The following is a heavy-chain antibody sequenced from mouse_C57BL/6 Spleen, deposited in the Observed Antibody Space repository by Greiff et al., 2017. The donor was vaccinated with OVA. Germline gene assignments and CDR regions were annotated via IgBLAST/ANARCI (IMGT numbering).Heavy chain of an antibody. CDR1: GYAFSSSW. CDR3: ARSDYYGSSYLDY. J-gene: IGHJ2*01. V-gene: IGHV1-82*01. CDR2: IYPGDGDT. Sequence: QVQLQQSGPELVKPGASVKISCKASGYAFSSSWMNWVKQRPGKGLEWIGRIYPGDGDTNYNGKFKGKATLTADKSSSTAYMQLSSLTSEDSAVYVCARSDYYGSSYLDYWGQGTTLTVSA. D-gene: IGHD1-1*01.